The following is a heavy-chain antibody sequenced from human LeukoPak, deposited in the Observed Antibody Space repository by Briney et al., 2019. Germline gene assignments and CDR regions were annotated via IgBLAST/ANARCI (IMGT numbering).Heavy chain of an antibody. V-gene: IGHV4-34*01. CDR2: INHSGST. CDR1: GGSFSGYY. Sequence: PSETLSLTCAVYGGSFSGYYWSWIRQPPGKGLEWIGEINHSGSTNYNPSLKSRVTISVDTSKNQFSLKLSSVTAADTAVYYCARDDNGPGDSSGYPQNYFDYWGQGTLVTVSS. J-gene: IGHJ4*02. CDR3: ARDDNGPGDSSGYPQNYFDY. D-gene: IGHD3-22*01.